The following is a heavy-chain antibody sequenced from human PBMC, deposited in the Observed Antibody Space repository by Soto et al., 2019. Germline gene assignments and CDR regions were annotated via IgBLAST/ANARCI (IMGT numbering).Heavy chain of an antibody. CDR1: GYSFTSYW. CDR2: IYPGDFDT. V-gene: IGHV5-51*01. D-gene: IGHD3-10*01. J-gene: IGHJ6*02. Sequence: GESLKISCKGSGYSFTSYWIGWVRQMPGKGLEWMGIIYPGDFDTRYSPSFQGQVTISADKSISTAYLQWSSLKASDTAMYYCATPYYYGSGSYNYYYYYGMDVWGQGTTVTVSS. CDR3: ATPYYYGSGSYNYYYYYGMDV.